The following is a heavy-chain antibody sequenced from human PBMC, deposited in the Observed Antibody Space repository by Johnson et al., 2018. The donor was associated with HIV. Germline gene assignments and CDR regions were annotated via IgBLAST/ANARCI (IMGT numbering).Heavy chain of an antibody. D-gene: IGHD5-12*01. CDR3: ARVALDAFDI. CDR1: GFTFSSYA. CDR2: ISYDGSNK. V-gene: IGHV3-30*04. Sequence: QVQLVESGGGLVQPGRSLRLSCAASGFTFSSYAMHWVRQATGKGLEWVAVISYDGSNKYYADSVKGRFTISRDNSKNSLYLQMDSLRAEDTAVYYCARVALDAFDIWGQGTMVTVSA. J-gene: IGHJ3*02.